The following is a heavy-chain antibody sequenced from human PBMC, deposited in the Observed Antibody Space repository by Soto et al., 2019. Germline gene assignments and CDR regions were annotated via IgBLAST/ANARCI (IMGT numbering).Heavy chain of an antibody. D-gene: IGHD1-1*01. V-gene: IGHV4-39*01. CDR3: AIYNSSKGDFDY. CDR2: SGTT. Sequence: SETLSLTCTVSGGSISSSNYYWGWIRQPPGKGLEWIGSGTTYYNPSLRSRVTISVDTSKEQFSPTLSSVTATDTALYYCAIYNSSKGDFDYWGQGIQVTVSS. CDR1: GGSISSSNYY. J-gene: IGHJ4*02.